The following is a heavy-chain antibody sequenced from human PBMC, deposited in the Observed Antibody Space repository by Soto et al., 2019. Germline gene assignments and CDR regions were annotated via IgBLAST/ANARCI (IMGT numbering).Heavy chain of an antibody. Sequence: PGGSLRLSCAASGFTFSSYSMNWVRQAPGKGLEWVSSISSSSSYIYYADSVKGRFTISRDNAKNSLYLQMNSLRAEDTAVYYCATRGVPRYYYDSSGAYFDYWGQGTLVTVSS. D-gene: IGHD3-22*01. CDR1: GFTFSSYS. J-gene: IGHJ4*02. V-gene: IGHV3-21*01. CDR3: ATRGVPRYYYDSSGAYFDY. CDR2: ISSSSSYI.